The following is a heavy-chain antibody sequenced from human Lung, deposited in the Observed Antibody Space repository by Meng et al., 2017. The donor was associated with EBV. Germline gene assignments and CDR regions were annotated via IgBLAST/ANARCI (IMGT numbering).Heavy chain of an antibody. CDR2: LGGSGGII. D-gene: IGHD2-15*01. V-gene: IGHV3-23*01. CDR1: GFSFNTYG. CDR3: AKSRGWDLLAWLDS. Sequence: EVQLLESGGALVEPGGSLRLSCTVSGFSFNTYGVAWVRQAPGKGPEWVAGLGGSGGIINYADSVKGRFTISTDKSKNTLFLQMNSLRVEDTAIYYCAKSRGWDLLAWLDSWGHGTLVTVSS. J-gene: IGHJ5*01.